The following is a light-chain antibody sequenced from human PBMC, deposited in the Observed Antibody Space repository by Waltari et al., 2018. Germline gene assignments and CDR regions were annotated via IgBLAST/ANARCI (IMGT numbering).Light chain of an antibody. V-gene: IGLV2-8*01. J-gene: IGLJ2*01. CDR3: SSYAGSNNVI. Sequence: QSALTQPPSASGSRGQSVTISCTGTSSAVGSYNYVPCYQQHPGKAPKLMLYEVTKPPSGVPDRFSGSKSGNTASLTVSGLQAEDEADYYCSSYAGSNNVIFGGGTRLTVL. CDR2: EVT. CDR1: SSAVGSYNY.